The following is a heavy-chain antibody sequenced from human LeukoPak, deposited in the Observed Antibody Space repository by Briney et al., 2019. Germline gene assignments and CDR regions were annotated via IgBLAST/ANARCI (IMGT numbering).Heavy chain of an antibody. D-gene: IGHD4/OR15-4a*01. CDR1: GFTFDDYA. CDR3: AKDHGANYYYYMDV. V-gene: IGHV3-9*03. J-gene: IGHJ6*03. CDR2: ISWNSGSI. Sequence: GGSLRLSCAASGFTFDDYAMHWVRQAPGKGLEWVSAISWNSGSIGYADSVKGRFTISRDNAKNSLYLQMNSLRAEDMASYYCAKDHGANYYYYMDVWGKGTTVTVSS.